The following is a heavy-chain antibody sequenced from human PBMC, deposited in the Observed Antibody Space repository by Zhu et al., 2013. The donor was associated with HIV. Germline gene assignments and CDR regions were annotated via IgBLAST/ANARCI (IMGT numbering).Heavy chain of an antibody. CDR2: INPNSGGT. V-gene: IGHV1-2*02. D-gene: IGHD7-27*01. J-gene: IGHJ3*02. CDR1: ANIFRTYG. CDR3: ARGEANWGPKVGLDI. Sequence: QIQLEQSGGEVKKPGASVKVSCKASANIFRTYGITWVRQAPGQGLEWMGWINPNSGGTNYAQKFQGRVTTTRDTSISTAYMELIRLRSDDTAVYYCARGEANWGPKVGLDIWGQGTMVTVSS.